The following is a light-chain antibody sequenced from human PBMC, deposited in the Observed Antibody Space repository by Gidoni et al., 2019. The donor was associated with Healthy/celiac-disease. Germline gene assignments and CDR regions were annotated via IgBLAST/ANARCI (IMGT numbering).Light chain of an antibody. Sequence: DIQMTQSPSSLSASVGDRVTITCRASQRISSYLNWYQQKPGKAPKLLIYAASSLQSGVPSRFSGSGSGTDFTLTISSLQPEDFATYYCQQSYSTRLTFXGXTKVEIK. CDR3: QQSYSTRLT. V-gene: IGKV1-39*01. CDR2: AAS. CDR1: QRISSY. J-gene: IGKJ4*01.